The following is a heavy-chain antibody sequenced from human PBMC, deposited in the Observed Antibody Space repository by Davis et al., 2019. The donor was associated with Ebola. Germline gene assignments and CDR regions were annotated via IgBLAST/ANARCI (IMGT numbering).Heavy chain of an antibody. CDR1: GFTFSNYA. Sequence: GESLKISCAASGFTFSNYAMHWVRQAPGKGLEWVALIWYGGSNKYYADSVKGRFTISRDNAKSTLYLQMNSLTAEDTAVYYCVRTTYGAPEYWGQGTLVTVSS. J-gene: IGHJ4*02. CDR2: IWYGGSNK. CDR3: VRTTYGAPEY. D-gene: IGHD1-7*01. V-gene: IGHV3-33*03.